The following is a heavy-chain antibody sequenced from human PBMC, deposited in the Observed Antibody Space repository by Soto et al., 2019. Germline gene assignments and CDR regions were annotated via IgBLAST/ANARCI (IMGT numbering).Heavy chain of an antibody. J-gene: IGHJ4*02. CDR3: TRAAPWGEDDY. V-gene: IGHV3-66*01. CDR2: IYSGDTT. CDR1: GFTVTATS. Sequence: EVQLVESGGGLVQPGGSLRLSCAASGFTVTATSMSWVRQAPGKRLEWVSVIYSGDTTYYADSVKGRFSVSRDMSKNTLYLQMDSLRADDTAVYYCTRAAPWGEDDYWGQGTLVSVSS. D-gene: IGHD3-16*01.